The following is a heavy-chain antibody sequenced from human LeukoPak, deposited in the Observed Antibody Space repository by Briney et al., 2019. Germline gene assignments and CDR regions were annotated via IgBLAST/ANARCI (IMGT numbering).Heavy chain of an antibody. CDR3: ATVWPYYYGSGSFGY. Sequence: ASVKVSCKASGYTFTSYGISWVRQAPGQGLEWMGWISAYNGNTNYAQKFQGRVTMTRDTSISTAYMELSRLRSDDTAVYYCATVWPYYYGSGSFGYWGQGTLVTVSS. CDR2: ISAYNGNT. V-gene: IGHV1-18*01. D-gene: IGHD3-10*01. CDR1: GYTFTSYG. J-gene: IGHJ4*02.